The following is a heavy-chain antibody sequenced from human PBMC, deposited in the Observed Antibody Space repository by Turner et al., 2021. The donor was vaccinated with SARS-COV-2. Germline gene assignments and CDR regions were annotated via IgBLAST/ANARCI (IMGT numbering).Heavy chain of an antibody. Sequence: EVQVVESGGGLVQPGRSLRLSCTASGFTFGDFGMSWVRQAPGKGLEWVAFIRRKSYGGTTEYAASVKGRFTISRDDSKSIAYLQMSSLKTVDTAVYYCTRAEDPYYADSSGYPDSWGQGTLVTVSS. J-gene: IGHJ5*02. CDR3: TRAEDPYYADSSGYPDS. V-gene: IGHV3-49*04. CDR1: GFTFGDFG. D-gene: IGHD3-22*01. CDR2: IRRKSYGGTT.